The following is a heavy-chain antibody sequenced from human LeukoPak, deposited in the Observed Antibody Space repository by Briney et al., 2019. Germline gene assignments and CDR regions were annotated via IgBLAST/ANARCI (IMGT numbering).Heavy chain of an antibody. Sequence: SETLSLTCAVYGGSFSGYYWSWIRQPPGKGLEWIGEINHSGSTNYNPSLKSRVTISVDTSKNQFSLKLSSVTAADTAVYYCARHRNTYYYDSSGYKRHYYFDYWGQGTLVTVSS. CDR3: ARHRNTYYYDSSGYKRHYYFDY. D-gene: IGHD3-22*01. CDR1: GGSFSGYY. J-gene: IGHJ4*02. CDR2: INHSGST. V-gene: IGHV4-34*01.